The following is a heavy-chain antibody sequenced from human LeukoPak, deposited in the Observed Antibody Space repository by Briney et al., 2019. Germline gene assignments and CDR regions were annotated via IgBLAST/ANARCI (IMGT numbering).Heavy chain of an antibody. CDR3: ARGPRYAFDY. CDR1: GGSFNGYY. V-gene: IGHV4-34*01. J-gene: IGHJ4*02. D-gene: IGHD3-9*01. CDR2: INHSGST. Sequence: PSETLSLTCAVYGGSFNGYYWSWIRQPPGKGLEWIGEINHSGSTNYSPSLKSRVTLSVDTSKNQFSLRLSSVTAADTAVYYCARGPRYAFDYWGQGTLVTVSS.